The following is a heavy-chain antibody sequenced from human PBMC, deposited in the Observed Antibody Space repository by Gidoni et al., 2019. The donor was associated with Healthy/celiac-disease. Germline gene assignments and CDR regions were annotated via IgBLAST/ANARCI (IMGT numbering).Heavy chain of an antibody. V-gene: IGHV1-69*01. CDR2: IIPIFGTA. Sequence: QVQLVQSGAEVKKPGSSVKVACKASGGTFSSYAISWVRQAPGQGLEWMGGIIPIFGTANYAQKFQGRVTITADESTSTAYMELSSLRSGDTAVYYCARGGYCSGGSCYGYYYYYGMDVWGQGTTVTVSS. D-gene: IGHD2-15*01. CDR3: ARGGYCSGGSCYGYYYYYGMDV. CDR1: GGTFSSYA. J-gene: IGHJ6*02.